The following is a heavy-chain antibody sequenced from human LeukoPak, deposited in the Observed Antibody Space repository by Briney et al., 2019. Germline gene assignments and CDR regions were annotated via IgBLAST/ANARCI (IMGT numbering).Heavy chain of an antibody. V-gene: IGHV4-4*07. Sequence: SETLSLTCTVSGGSISSYYWSWIRQPAGKGLEWIGRIYTSGSTNYNPSLKSRVTISVDTSKNQFSLKLSSVTAADTAVYYCARDLRATSYYYYGMDVWGQGTTVTVSS. CDR2: IYTSGST. CDR3: ARDLRATSYYYYGMDV. J-gene: IGHJ6*02. D-gene: IGHD2-2*01. CDR1: GGSISSYY.